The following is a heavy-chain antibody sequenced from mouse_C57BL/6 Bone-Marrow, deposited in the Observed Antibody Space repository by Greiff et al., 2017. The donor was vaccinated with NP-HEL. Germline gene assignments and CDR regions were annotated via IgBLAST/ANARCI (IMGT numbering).Heavy chain of an antibody. CDR3: ARKDVGFAY. V-gene: IGHV1-82*01. J-gene: IGHJ3*01. CDR1: GYAFSSSW. CDR2: IYPGDGDT. Sequence: VKLQQSGPELVKPGASVKISCKASGYAFSSSWMNWVKQRPGKGLEWIGRIYPGDGDTNYNGKFKGKATLTADKSSSTAYMQLSSLTSEDSAVYFCARKDVGFAYWGQGTLVTVSA.